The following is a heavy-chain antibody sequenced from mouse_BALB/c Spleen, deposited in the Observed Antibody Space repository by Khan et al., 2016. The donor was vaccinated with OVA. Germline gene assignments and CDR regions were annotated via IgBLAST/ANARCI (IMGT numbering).Heavy chain of an antibody. CDR1: GYTFTSYW. CDR3: VRGGITTGYFDY. D-gene: IGHD1-1*01. Sequence: QVQLKQSGTELARPGASVKLSCKASGYTFTSYWMQWVKQRPGQGLEWIGTIYPGDGNTRYTQKFKGKATLTADKSSSTPYMQLSSLASEDSAVYFCVRGGITTGYFDYWGQGTTLTVSS. CDR2: IYPGDGNT. V-gene: IGHV1-87*01. J-gene: IGHJ2*01.